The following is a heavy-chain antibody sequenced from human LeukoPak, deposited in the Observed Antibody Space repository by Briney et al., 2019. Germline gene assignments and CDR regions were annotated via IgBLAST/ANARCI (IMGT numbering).Heavy chain of an antibody. CDR1: GGSISSYY. Sequence: PSETLSLTCTVSGGSISSYYWSWIRQPPGKGLEWIGYIYYSGSTNYNPSLKSRVTISVDTSKNQFSLKLSSVTAAGTAVYYCARAGGGSPPDYWGQGTLVTVSS. J-gene: IGHJ4*02. CDR3: ARAGGGSPPDY. D-gene: IGHD3-16*01. CDR2: IYYSGST. V-gene: IGHV4-59*01.